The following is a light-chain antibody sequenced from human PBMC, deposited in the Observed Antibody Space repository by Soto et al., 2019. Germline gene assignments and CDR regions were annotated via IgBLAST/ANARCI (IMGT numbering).Light chain of an antibody. CDR3: ATWDDTLRGWV. CDR1: YSNIGSNT. J-gene: IGLJ3*02. Sequence: QSVLTQPHSASGTPGQGVVISCSGTYSNIGSNTVKWYRQVPGSAPKFLIYSNNERPSGVPDRFSGSKSGTSASLAISGLQSEDGADYYCATWDDTLRGWVFGGGTKLTVL. CDR2: SNN. V-gene: IGLV1-44*01.